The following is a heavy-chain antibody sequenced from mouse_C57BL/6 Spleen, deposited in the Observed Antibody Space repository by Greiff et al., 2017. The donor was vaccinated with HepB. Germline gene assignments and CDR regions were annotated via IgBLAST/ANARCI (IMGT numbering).Heavy chain of an antibody. V-gene: IGHV1-81*01. CDR2: IYPRSGNT. CDR3: ARWPITTEGYFDV. J-gene: IGHJ1*03. CDR1: GYTFTSYG. Sequence: VQLQQSGAELARPGASVKLSCKASGYTFTSYGISWVKQRPGQGLEWIGEIYPRSGNTYYNEKFKGKATLTADKSSSTAYMELRSLTSEDSAVYFCARWPITTEGYFDVWGTGTTVTVSS. D-gene: IGHD1-1*01.